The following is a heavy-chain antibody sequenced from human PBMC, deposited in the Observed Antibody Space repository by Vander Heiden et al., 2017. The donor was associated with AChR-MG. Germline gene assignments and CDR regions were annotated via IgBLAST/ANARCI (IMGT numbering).Heavy chain of an antibody. J-gene: IGHJ3*02. CDR1: GFTFSSYA. D-gene: IGHD6-19*01. CDR2: ISGSGGST. V-gene: IGHV3-23*01. Sequence: EVQLLESGGGLVQPGGSLRLSCAASGFTFSSYAMSWVRQAPGKGLEWVSAISGSGGSTYYADSVKGRFTISRDNSKNTLYLQMNSLRAEDTAVYYCAKDTYSSGWSPGAFDIWGQGTMVTVSS. CDR3: AKDTYSSGWSPGAFDI.